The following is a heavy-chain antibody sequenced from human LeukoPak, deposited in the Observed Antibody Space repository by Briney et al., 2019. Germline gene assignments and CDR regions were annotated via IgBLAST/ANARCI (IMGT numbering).Heavy chain of an antibody. Sequence: PGGSLRLSCAASGFTLSNFAMTWVRQAPGQGLEWVSSISGSGGSTYYADSVKGRFTISRDNSKNTLYLQMNSLRAEDTAVYYCAKDKAQYNYYGSGSYNPWGQGTLVTVSS. D-gene: IGHD3-10*01. CDR2: ISGSGGST. J-gene: IGHJ5*02. V-gene: IGHV3-23*01. CDR1: GFTLSNFA. CDR3: AKDKAQYNYYGSGSYNP.